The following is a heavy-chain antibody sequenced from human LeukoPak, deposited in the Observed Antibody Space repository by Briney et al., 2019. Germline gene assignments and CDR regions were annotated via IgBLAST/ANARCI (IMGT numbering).Heavy chain of an antibody. D-gene: IGHD1-14*01. Sequence: SQTLSLTCTVSGGSISSGGYYWSWIRQHPGKGLEWIGYIYYSGSTFYNPSLKSRVAISVDTSKNQFSLKLNSVTAADTAVYYCARRDINLDAFDIWGQGTMVTVSS. V-gene: IGHV4-31*03. J-gene: IGHJ3*02. CDR1: GGSISSGGYY. CDR2: IYYSGST. CDR3: ARRDINLDAFDI.